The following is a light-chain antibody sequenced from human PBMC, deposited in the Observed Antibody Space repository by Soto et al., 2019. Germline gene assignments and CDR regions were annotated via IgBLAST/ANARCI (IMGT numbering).Light chain of an antibody. CDR1: QGISST. CDR3: QQFNSFPLT. J-gene: IGKJ3*01. V-gene: IGKV1-13*02. Sequence: AIQLTQSPSSLSASVGDRVTITCRASQGISSTLAWYQQKPGKAPKVLIYDVSSLESGVPSRFSGSGSGAEFTLTSSSLQPEDFATYYCQQFNSFPLTFGPGTTVDIK. CDR2: DVS.